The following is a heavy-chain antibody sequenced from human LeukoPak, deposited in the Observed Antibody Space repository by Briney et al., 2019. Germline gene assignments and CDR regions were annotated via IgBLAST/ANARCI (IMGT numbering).Heavy chain of an antibody. J-gene: IGHJ3*01. CDR3: ARVNCGDNDVFDF. Sequence: PGRSLRLSCAASGFTFSSYGMHWVRQAPGKGLEWVAVISYDGSNKYYADSVKGRFTISRDNAKNSLYLQMNSLRAEDTAVYYCARVNCGDNDVFDFWGQGTMVTVSS. V-gene: IGHV3-30*03. CDR2: ISYDGSNK. CDR1: GFTFSSYG. D-gene: IGHD3-10*01.